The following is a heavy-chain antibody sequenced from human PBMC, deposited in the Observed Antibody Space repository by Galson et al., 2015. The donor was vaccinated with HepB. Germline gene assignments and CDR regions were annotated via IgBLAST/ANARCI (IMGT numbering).Heavy chain of an antibody. CDR3: AREPRDYYYGMDV. V-gene: IGHV1-2*02. CDR2: INPNSGGT. D-gene: IGHD3-10*01. Sequence: SVKASCKASGYTFTGDYMHWVRQAPGQGLEWMGWINPNSGGTNYAQKFQGRVTMTRDTSISTAYMELSRLRSDDTAVYYCAREPRDYYYGMDVWGQGTTVIVSS. J-gene: IGHJ6*02. CDR1: GYTFTGDY.